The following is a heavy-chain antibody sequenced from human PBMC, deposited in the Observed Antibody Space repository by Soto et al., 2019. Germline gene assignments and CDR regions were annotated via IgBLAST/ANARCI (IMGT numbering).Heavy chain of an antibody. CDR2: ISGSGGST. CDR1: GFTFSSYA. CDR3: AKGRGDYYGSGSYYFYYYMDV. V-gene: IGHV3-23*01. J-gene: IGHJ6*03. Sequence: HPGGSLRLSCAASGFTFSSYAMSWVRQAPGKGLEWVSAISGSGGSTYYADSVKGRFTISRDNSKNTLYLQMNSLRAEDTAVYYCAKGRGDYYGSGSYYFYYYMDVWGKGTTVTVSS. D-gene: IGHD3-10*01.